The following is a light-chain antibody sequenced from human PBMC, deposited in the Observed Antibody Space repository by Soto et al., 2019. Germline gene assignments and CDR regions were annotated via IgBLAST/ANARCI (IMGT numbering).Light chain of an antibody. J-gene: IGKJ1*01. V-gene: IGKV3-15*01. CDR2: DAS. CDR3: QQYNNWPRT. Sequence: EIVMTQSPATLSVSPGERATLSCWASQSVGGNLAWYQQRPGQAPRLLIFDASTRATGIPARFSGSGSGTQFTLSISNVQSEDFAVYYCQQYNNWPRTFGQGTNVDIK. CDR1: QSVGGN.